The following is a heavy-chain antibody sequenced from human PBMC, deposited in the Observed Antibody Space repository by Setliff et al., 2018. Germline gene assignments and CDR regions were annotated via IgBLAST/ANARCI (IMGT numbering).Heavy chain of an antibody. CDR2: FDPEDGET. CDR1: GYTLTELS. CDR3: ATESLLRYFDLVGNPYAFDI. V-gene: IGHV1-24*01. Sequence: ASVKVSCKVSGYTLTELSMHWVRQAPGKGLEWMGGFDPEDGETIYAQKFQGRATMTEDTSTDTAYMELSSLRSEDTAVYYCATESLLRYFDLVGNPYAFDIWGQGTMVTVS. J-gene: IGHJ3*02. D-gene: IGHD3-9*01.